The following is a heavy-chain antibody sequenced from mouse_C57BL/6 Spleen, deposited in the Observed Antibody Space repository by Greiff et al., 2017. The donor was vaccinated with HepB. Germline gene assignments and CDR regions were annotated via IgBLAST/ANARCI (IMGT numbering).Heavy chain of an antibody. Sequence: EVKLQESGAELVKPGASVKLSCTASGFNIKAYYMHWVKQRTEQGLEWIGRIDPEDGETKYAPKFKGKSTITADTSSNTAYLQLSIRTSEDNAVDYVASSGNYAMDYWGKGTSVTVSS. J-gene: IGHJ4*01. CDR1: GFNIKAYY. D-gene: IGHD3-2*02. V-gene: IGHV14-2*01. CDR2: IDPEDGET. CDR3: ASSGNYAMDY.